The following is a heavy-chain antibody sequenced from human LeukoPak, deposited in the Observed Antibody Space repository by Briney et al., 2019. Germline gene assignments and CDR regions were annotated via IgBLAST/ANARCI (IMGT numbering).Heavy chain of an antibody. J-gene: IGHJ6*03. CDR2: MNPNSGNS. D-gene: IGHD2-21*02. V-gene: IGHV1-8*03. CDR3: ARLIPSAISHYYYYMDV. CDR1: GYTFTSYD. Sequence: ASVRVSCKASGYTFTSYDINWVRQATGQGPEWMGWMNPNSGNSGYAQKFQGRVTLTRDTSISTAYMELTSLRSGDTAVYYCARLIPSAISHYYYYMDVWGKGIPVTV.